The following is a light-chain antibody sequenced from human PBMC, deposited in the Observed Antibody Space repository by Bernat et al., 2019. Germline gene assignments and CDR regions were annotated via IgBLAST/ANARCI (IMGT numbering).Light chain of an antibody. CDR1: QSVSSN. J-gene: IGKJ1*01. V-gene: IGKV3-15*01. Sequence: EIVMTQSPATLSVSPGERATLSCRASQSVSSNLAWYQQKPGQAPRLLIYGASTRATGITARFSGSGSGTEFTLTISSLQSEDFAVYYCQPYNKWPPWTFGQGTKVEIK. CDR2: GAS. CDR3: QPYNKWPPWT.